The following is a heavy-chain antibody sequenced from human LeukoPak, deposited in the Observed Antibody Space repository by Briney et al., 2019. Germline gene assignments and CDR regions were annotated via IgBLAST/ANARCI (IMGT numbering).Heavy chain of an antibody. CDR3: ARARGSGVYFLDY. V-gene: IGHV3-53*01. Sequence: PGGSLRLSCAVSGFTISDNYMSWVRQAPGKGLEWVSVIYSRGSTSYTDSVKGRFTISRDNSKNTVYLQMNSLRAEDTAVYYCARARGSGVYFLDYWGQGTLVTVSS. CDR2: IYSRGST. CDR1: GFTISDNY. D-gene: IGHD3-10*01. J-gene: IGHJ4*02.